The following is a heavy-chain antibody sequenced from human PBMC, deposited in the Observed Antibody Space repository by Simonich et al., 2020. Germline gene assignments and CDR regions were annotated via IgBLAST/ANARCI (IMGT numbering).Heavy chain of an antibody. J-gene: IGHJ4*02. CDR3: ARDLGSSYYFDY. V-gene: IGHV3-30*07. D-gene: IGHD6-6*01. Sequence: GGGVVQPGRSLRLSCAASGFPFISYAMHWVRQAPGNVLEWVSVISYDVSNNDYADSVKGLFTISRDNSKNTLYLQMNSLRAEDTAVYYCARDLGSSYYFDYWGQGTLVTVSS. CDR1: GFPFISYA. CDR2: ISYDVSNN.